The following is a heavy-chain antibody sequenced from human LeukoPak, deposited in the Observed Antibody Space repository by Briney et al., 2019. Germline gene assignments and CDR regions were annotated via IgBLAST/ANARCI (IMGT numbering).Heavy chain of an antibody. Sequence: GGSLRLSCAASGFTFSSYGMHWVRQAPGKGLEWVGLISYDGSNKYYADSVKGRFTISGDNSKNTLYLQMNSLRGEDTAVYYCAKDRDSGSYSRLDHWGQGTLVTVSS. CDR3: AKDRDSGSYSRLDH. CDR1: GFTFSSYG. V-gene: IGHV3-30*18. CDR2: ISYDGSNK. D-gene: IGHD1-26*01. J-gene: IGHJ4*02.